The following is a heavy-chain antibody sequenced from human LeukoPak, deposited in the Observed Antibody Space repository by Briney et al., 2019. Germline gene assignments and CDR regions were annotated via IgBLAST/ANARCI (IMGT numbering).Heavy chain of an antibody. CDR1: GGSISSGDYY. J-gene: IGHJ4*02. D-gene: IGHD4-23*01. CDR3: ARIRLSRTYGGNRAYYFDY. Sequence: PSETLFLTCTVSGGSISSGDYYWSWIRQPPGKGLEWIGYIYYSGSTYYNPSLKSRVTISVDTSTNQFSLKLSSVTAADTAVYYCARIRLSRTYGGNRAYYFDYWGQGTLVTVSS. CDR2: IYYSGST. V-gene: IGHV4-30-4*01.